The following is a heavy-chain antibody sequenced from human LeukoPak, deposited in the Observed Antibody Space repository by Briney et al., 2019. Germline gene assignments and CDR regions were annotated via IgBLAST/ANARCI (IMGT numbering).Heavy chain of an antibody. V-gene: IGHV1-2*02. CDR2: INPNSGGT. J-gene: IGHJ4*02. CDR1: GYTFTGYY. Sequence: ASVKVSCKASGYTFTGYYMHWVRQAPGQGLEWMGWINPNSGGTNYAQKFQGRVTMTRNTSISTAYMELSSLRSEDTAVYYCARSYRIQLWTMGYWGQGTLVTVSS. CDR3: ARSYRIQLWTMGY. D-gene: IGHD5-18*01.